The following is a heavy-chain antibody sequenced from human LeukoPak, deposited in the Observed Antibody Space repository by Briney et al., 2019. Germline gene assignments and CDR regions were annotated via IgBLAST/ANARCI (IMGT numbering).Heavy chain of an antibody. V-gene: IGHV1-18*01. J-gene: IGHJ5*02. CDR3: ARVVVAATNWFDP. Sequence: ASVKVSCKASGYTFTSNGISWVRQAPGQGLEWMGWISGYNGKTNYAQKLQGRATMTTDTSTSTVYMELRSLSSDDTAVYYCARVVVAATNWFDPWGQGTLVTVSS. CDR2: ISGYNGKT. D-gene: IGHD2-15*01. CDR1: GYTFTSNG.